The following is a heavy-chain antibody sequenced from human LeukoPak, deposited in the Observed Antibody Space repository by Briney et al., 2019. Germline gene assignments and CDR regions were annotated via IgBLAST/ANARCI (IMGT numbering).Heavy chain of an antibody. J-gene: IGHJ4*02. CDR1: GFTFSSYA. CDR2: ISGSGGST. V-gene: IGHV3-23*01. Sequence: GSLRLSCAASGFTFSSYAMSWVRQAPGKGLEWVSAISGSGGSTYYADSVKGRFTISRDNSKNTLYLQMNSLRAEDTAVYYCARGGYSYGYGGSYQVDYWGQGTLVTVSS. CDR3: ARGGYSYGYGGSYQVDY. D-gene: IGHD5-18*01.